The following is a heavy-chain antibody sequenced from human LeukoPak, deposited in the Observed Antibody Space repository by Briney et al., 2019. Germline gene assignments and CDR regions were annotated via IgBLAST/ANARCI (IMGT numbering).Heavy chain of an antibody. V-gene: IGHV3-30-3*01. CDR1: GFTLSSYA. Sequence: GMSLRLSCAASGFTLSSYAMHWVRQDPGKGLEWVTIISYDGSQKYYADSVKGRFTISRDNSENTLFLQMNSLRAEDTAVYYCAVRYVDYWGRGALVTVSS. CDR3: AVRYVDY. CDR2: ISYDGSQK. J-gene: IGHJ4*02. D-gene: IGHD1-14*01.